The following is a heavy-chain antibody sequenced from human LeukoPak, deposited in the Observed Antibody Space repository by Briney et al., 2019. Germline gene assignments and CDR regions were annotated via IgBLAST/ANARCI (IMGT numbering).Heavy chain of an antibody. Sequence: SETLSLTCAVSGGSISSSNWWSWVRQPPGKGLEWIGEIYHSGSTNYNPSLKSRVTISVDKSKNQFSLKLSSVTAADTAVYYCARDGGGHDYGEPDYWGQGTLVTVSS. CDR3: ARDGGGHDYGEPDY. CDR1: GGSISSSNW. J-gene: IGHJ4*02. V-gene: IGHV4-4*02. D-gene: IGHD4-17*01. CDR2: IYHSGST.